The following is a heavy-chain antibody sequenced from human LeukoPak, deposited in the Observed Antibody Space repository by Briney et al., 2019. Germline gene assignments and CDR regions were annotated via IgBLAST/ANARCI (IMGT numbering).Heavy chain of an antibody. V-gene: IGHV3-48*04. CDR3: ARGGPAAMLYYYYGMDV. J-gene: IGHJ6*02. Sequence: GGSLRLSCAASGFTLSSYSMNWVRQAPGKGLEWVSYISSSSSTIYYADSVKGRFTISRDNAKNSLYPQMNSLRAEDTAVYYCARGGPAAMLYYYYGMDVWGQGTTVTVSS. CDR1: GFTLSSYS. CDR2: ISSSSSTI. D-gene: IGHD2-2*01.